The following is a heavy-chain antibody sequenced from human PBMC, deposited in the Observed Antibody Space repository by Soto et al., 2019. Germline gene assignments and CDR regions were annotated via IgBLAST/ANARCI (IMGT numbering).Heavy chain of an antibody. CDR2: ISGSGGSK. D-gene: IGHD2-2*01. CDR3: SKGYVQVDH. CDR1: GFTFSSYA. Sequence: EVQLLVSGGGLVQPGGSLRLSCAASGFTFSSYAMSWVRHAPGKGLEWVSAISGSGGSKYYADAVMGRFTISRDNTKYTLSQQMNSLRAEDTAVSNCSKGYVQVDHWGQRIMVTVFS. V-gene: IGHV3-23*01. J-gene: IGHJ4*02.